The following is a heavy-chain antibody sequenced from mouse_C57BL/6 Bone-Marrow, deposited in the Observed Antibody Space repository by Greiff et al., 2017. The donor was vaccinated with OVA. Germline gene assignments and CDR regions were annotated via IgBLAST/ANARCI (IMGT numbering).Heavy chain of an antibody. CDR3: TKSMWPGGY. D-gene: IGHD2-3*01. Sequence: VHVKQSGAELVRPGASVKLSCTASGFNIKDDYMHWVKQRPEQGLEWIGWIDPENGDTAYASKFQGKATITADTSSNAAYLQLSSQTSEDTAVYYCTKSMWPGGYWGQGTTLTGSS. CDR1: GFNIKDDY. V-gene: IGHV14-4*01. CDR2: IDPENGDT. J-gene: IGHJ2*01.